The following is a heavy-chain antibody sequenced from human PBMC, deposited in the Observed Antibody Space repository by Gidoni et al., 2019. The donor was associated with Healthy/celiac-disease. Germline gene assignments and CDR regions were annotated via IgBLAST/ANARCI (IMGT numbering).Heavy chain of an antibody. V-gene: IGHV1-2*02. CDR1: GYTFTGYY. CDR2: INPNSGGT. J-gene: IGHJ6*02. Sequence: QVQLVQSGAEVKKPGASVEVSCKASGYTFTGYYMHWVRQAPGQGLEWMGWINPNSGGTNYAQKFQGRVTMTRDTSISTAYMELSRLRSDDTAVYYCASTGGYDYGYYYYYGMDVWGQGTTVTVSS. CDR3: ASTGGYDYGYYYYYGMDV. D-gene: IGHD5-12*01.